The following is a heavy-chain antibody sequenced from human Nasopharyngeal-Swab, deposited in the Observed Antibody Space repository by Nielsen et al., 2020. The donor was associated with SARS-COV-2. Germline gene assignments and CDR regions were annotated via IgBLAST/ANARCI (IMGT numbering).Heavy chain of an antibody. J-gene: IGHJ6*03. CDR3: ARDVRIFGVVIITYYYYYYMDV. Sequence: GGSLRLSCAASGFTFSSYWMSWVRQAPGKGLEWVANIKQDGSEKYYVDSVKGRFTISRDNVKNSLYLQMNSLRAEDTAVYYCARDVRIFGVVIITYYYYYYMDVWGKGTTVTVSS. D-gene: IGHD3-3*01. V-gene: IGHV3-7*01. CDR2: IKQDGSEK. CDR1: GFTFSSYW.